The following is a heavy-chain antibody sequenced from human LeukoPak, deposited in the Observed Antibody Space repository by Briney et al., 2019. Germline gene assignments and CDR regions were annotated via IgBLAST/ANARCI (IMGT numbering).Heavy chain of an antibody. CDR2: IWYDGSNK. V-gene: IGHV3-33*01. CDR1: GFTFSSYG. J-gene: IGHJ3*01. CDR3: ARVRSSGPPLD. D-gene: IGHD3-10*01. Sequence: PGRSLRLSCAASGFTFSSYGMHWVRQAPGKGLEWVAVIWYDGSNKYYADSVKGRFTISRDNSKNTLYLQMNSLRAEDTAVYHCARVRSSGPPLDWGQGTMVTVSS.